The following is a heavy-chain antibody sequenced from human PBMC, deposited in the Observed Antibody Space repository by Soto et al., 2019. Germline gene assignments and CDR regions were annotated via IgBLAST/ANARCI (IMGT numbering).Heavy chain of an antibody. CDR2: IDPSDSYT. Sequence: PGESLKISCKGSGYSFTSYWISWVRQMPGKGLEWMGRIDPSDSYTNYSPSFQGHVTISADKSISTAYLQWSSLKASDTAMYYCARESGYYYGSSRAFDIWGQGTMVTVSS. CDR1: GYSFTSYW. V-gene: IGHV5-10-1*01. D-gene: IGHD3-22*01. CDR3: ARESGYYYGSSRAFDI. J-gene: IGHJ3*02.